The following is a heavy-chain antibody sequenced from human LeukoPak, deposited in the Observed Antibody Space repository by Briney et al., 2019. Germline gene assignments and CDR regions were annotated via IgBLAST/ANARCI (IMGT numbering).Heavy chain of an antibody. D-gene: IGHD5-18*01. J-gene: IGHJ4*02. Sequence: SETLSLTCAVSGYSISSGYYWGWIRQPPGKGLEWIGSIYHSGSTYYNPSLESRVTISVDTSKNQFSLKLSSVTAADTAVYYCATWEPGYSSDYWGQGTLVTVSS. CDR2: IYHSGST. CDR1: GYSISSGYY. CDR3: ATWEPGYSSDY. V-gene: IGHV4-38-2*01.